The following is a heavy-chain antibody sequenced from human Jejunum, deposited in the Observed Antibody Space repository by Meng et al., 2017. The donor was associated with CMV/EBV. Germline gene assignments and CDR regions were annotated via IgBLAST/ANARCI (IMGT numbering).Heavy chain of an antibody. Sequence: RQVPGKGLEGVSSISTHSTYISYADSVKGRFTISRDNAKNSLYLQVDSLRAEDTAVYYCARVTGYCGGGACYEDWYRYHYYGMDVWGQGTTVTVSS. CDR3: ARVTGYCGGGACYEDWYRYHYYGMDV. D-gene: IGHD2-15*01. CDR2: ISTHSTYI. V-gene: IGHV3-21*01. J-gene: IGHJ6*02.